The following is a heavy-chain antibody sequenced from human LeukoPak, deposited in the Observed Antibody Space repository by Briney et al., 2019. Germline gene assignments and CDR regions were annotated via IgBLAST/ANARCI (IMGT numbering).Heavy chain of an antibody. CDR1: GFTFSSYW. J-gene: IGHJ5*02. CDR3: ARVHYDSSGYYEGRSFWFDP. D-gene: IGHD3-22*01. V-gene: IGHV3-7*01. Sequence: GGSLRPSCAASGFTFSSYWMSWVRQAPGKGLEWVANIKQDGSEKYYVDSVKGRFTISRDNAKNSLYLQMNSLRAEDTAVYYCARVHYDSSGYYEGRSFWFDPWGQGTLVTVSS. CDR2: IKQDGSEK.